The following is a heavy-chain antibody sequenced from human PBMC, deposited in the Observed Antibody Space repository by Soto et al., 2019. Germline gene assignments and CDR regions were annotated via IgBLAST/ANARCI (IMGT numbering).Heavy chain of an antibody. CDR1: GSSITSYW. D-gene: IGHD2-2*02. CDR3: ARLGYCSSTSGYKGGHYYYGMDV. V-gene: IGHV5-51*01. J-gene: IGHJ6*02. Sequence: EVLKLSCQGSGSSITSYWIGWVRQMPGPGLGCMGIIYPGDSDTRYSPYFQGQVTISDDKSIRTAYLQWSRLKASDTAMYYCARLGYCSSTSGYKGGHYYYGMDVWGQGTTVPVSS. CDR2: IYPGDSDT.